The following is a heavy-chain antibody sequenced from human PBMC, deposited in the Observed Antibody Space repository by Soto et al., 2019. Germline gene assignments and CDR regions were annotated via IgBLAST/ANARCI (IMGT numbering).Heavy chain of an antibody. CDR2: IVVGSGNT. V-gene: IGHV1-58*01. CDR3: AAGGSEITIFGVVINPRYVYYYGMDV. D-gene: IGHD3-3*01. J-gene: IGHJ6*02. Sequence: SVKVSCKASGFTFTSSAVQWVRQARGQRLEWIGWIVVGSGNTNYAQKFQERVTITRDMSTSTAYMELSSLRSEDTAVYYCAAGGSEITIFGVVINPRYVYYYGMDVWGQGTTATVSS. CDR1: GFTFTSSA.